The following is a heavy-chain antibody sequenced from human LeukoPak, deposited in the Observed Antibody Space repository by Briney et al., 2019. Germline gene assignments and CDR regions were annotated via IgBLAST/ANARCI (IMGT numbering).Heavy chain of an antibody. CDR2: INPNSGDT. Sequence: GASVKVSCKASGYTFTISWVRQAPGQGLEWIGWINPNSGDTNYAQKFQDRVTMTRDTSISTAYIELNLLRSDDTAVFYCARGDYYGSPKVVAAWGQGTLVTVSS. V-gene: IGHV1-2*02. D-gene: IGHD3-10*01. CDR1: GYTFT. CDR3: ARGDYYGSPKVVAA. J-gene: IGHJ5*02.